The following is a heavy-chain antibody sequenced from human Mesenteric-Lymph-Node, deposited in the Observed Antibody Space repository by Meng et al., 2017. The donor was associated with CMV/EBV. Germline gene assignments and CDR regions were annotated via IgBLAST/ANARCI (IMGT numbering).Heavy chain of an antibody. V-gene: IGHV3-21*01. CDR2: ISSSSSYI. CDR1: GFIVSSNY. CDR3: ARVPPRNYGMDV. Sequence: GGSLRLSCAASGFIVSSNYMSWVRQAPGKGLEWVSSISSSSSYIYCADSVKGRFTISRDNAKNSLYLQMNSLRAEDTAVYYCARVPPRNYGMDVWGQGTTVTVSS. J-gene: IGHJ6*02.